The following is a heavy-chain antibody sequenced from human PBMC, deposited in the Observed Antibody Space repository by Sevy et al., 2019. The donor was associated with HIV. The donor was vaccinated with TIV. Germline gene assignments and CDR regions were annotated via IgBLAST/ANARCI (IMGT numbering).Heavy chain of an antibody. V-gene: IGHV4-59*01. Sequence: SETLSLTCTVSACSINNYYWSWIRQPPGKGLQWIGYIYYSGSTNYNPSLKSRVTMSVETSKNQFSLKLSAVTAADTAIYYCARESIATVGDFDYWGQGTLVTVSS. D-gene: IGHD6-13*01. CDR2: IYYSGST. J-gene: IGHJ4*02. CDR1: ACSINNYY. CDR3: ARESIATVGDFDY.